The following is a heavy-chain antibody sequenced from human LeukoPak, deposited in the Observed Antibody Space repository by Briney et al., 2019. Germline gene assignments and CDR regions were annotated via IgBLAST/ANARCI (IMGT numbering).Heavy chain of an antibody. Sequence: GGSLRLSCAASGFTFSDYYMSWIRQAPGKGLEWVSSISSSSSYIYYADSVKGRFTISRDNAKNSLYLQMNSLRAEDTAVYYCAGYYYGSGSYYNAEYFQHWGQGTLVTVSS. V-gene: IGHV3-11*06. J-gene: IGHJ1*01. D-gene: IGHD3-10*01. CDR2: ISSSSSYI. CDR3: AGYYYGSGSYYNAEYFQH. CDR1: GFTFSDYY.